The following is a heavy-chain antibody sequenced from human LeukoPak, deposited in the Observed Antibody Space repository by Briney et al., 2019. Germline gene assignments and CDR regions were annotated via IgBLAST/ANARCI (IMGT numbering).Heavy chain of an antibody. CDR1: GYSFTSYW. CDR3: ARQPSRPGYSSGWGNAFDI. CDR2: IYPGDSDT. J-gene: IGHJ3*02. D-gene: IGHD6-19*01. Sequence: KDGESLKISCKGSGYSFTSYWIGWVRQMPGKGLEWMGIIYPGDSDTRYSPSFQGQVTISADKSISTAYLQWSSLKASDTAMYYCARQPSRPGYSSGWGNAFDIWGQGTMVTVSS. V-gene: IGHV5-51*01.